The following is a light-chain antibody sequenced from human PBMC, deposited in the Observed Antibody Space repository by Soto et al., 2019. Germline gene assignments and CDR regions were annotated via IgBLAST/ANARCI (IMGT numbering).Light chain of an antibody. V-gene: IGLV1-40*01. CDR3: QSYDSSLSVV. CDR2: GTS. Sequence: QSVLTQPPSVSGAPGRGATTPCPGRASTIGAGYDVPWNQHLPGTAPKLLIFGTSNRPSGVPDRFSGSKSGTSASLAITGLQAEDEADYYCQSYDSSLSVVFGGGTKLTVL. J-gene: IGLJ2*01. CDR1: ASTIGAGYD.